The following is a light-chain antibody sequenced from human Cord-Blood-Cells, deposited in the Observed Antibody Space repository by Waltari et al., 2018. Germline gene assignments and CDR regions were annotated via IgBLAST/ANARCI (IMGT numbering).Light chain of an antibody. CDR2: AAS. Sequence: DIQMTQSPSSLSASLGDRVTITCRASQSISSYLNWYQQKPGKAPKLPIYAASSLQSGVPSRFSGSGSGTDFTLTISRLQPEDFATYYCQQSYSTSFGGGTKVEIK. CDR1: QSISSY. J-gene: IGKJ4*01. CDR3: QQSYSTS. V-gene: IGKV1-39*01.